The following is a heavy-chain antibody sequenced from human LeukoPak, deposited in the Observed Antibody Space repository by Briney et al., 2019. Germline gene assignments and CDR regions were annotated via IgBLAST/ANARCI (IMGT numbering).Heavy chain of an antibody. V-gene: IGHV4-59*08. Sequence: SETLSLTCTVSGGSISSYYWSWIRQPPGKGLEWIGYIYYSGSTNYNPSLKSRVTISVDTSKNQFSLKLSSMTAADTAVYYCARSMYYYDSSGYYSWDWFDPWGQGTLVTVSS. CDR1: GGSISSYY. CDR2: IYYSGST. J-gene: IGHJ5*02. D-gene: IGHD3-22*01. CDR3: ARSMYYYDSSGYYSWDWFDP.